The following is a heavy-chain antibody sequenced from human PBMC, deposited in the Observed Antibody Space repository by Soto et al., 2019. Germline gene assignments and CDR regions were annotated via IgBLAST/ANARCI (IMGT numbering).Heavy chain of an antibody. CDR1: GFTVSSYA. Sequence: GGSLRLSCAASGFTVSSYAMNWVRQAPGKGLEWVSAISGTGYNTYYADSLKGRFTISRDNSKNTLSLQMNSLRAEDTAVYYCARDRQFSHPRGGMDVWGQGTTVTVSS. J-gene: IGHJ6*02. CDR2: ISGTGYNT. CDR3: ARDRQFSHPRGGMDV. V-gene: IGHV3-23*01. D-gene: IGHD3-10*01.